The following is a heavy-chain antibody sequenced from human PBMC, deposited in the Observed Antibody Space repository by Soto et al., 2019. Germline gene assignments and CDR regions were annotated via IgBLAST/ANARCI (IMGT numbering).Heavy chain of an antibody. CDR3: AKGGDSSGYYYYYYGMDV. CDR1: GFTFSSYA. V-gene: IGHV3-23*01. CDR2: ISGSGGST. D-gene: IGHD3-22*01. Sequence: GGSLRFSCAASGFTFSSYAMSWVRQAPGKGLEWVSAISGSGGSTYYADSVKGRFTISRDNSKNTLYLQMNSLRAEDTAVYYCAKGGDSSGYYYYYYGMDVWGHGTTVTVSS. J-gene: IGHJ6*02.